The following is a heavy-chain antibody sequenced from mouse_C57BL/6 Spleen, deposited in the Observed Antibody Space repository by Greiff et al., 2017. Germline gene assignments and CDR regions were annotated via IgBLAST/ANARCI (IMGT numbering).Heavy chain of an antibody. CDR1: GYTFTSYG. Sequence: EVKLQESGAELVRPGSSVKMSCKTSGYTFTSYGINWVKQRPGQGLEWIGYIYIGNGYTEYTEKFKGKATLTSDTSSITAYMQLSSLTSENSAIYFCARQAYYSNYDAMDYWGQGTSVTVSS. D-gene: IGHD2-5*01. CDR2: IYIGNGYT. J-gene: IGHJ4*01. V-gene: IGHV1-58*01. CDR3: ARQAYYSNYDAMDY.